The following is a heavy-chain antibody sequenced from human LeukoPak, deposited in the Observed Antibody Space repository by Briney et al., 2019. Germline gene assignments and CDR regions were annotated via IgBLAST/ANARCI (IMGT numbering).Heavy chain of an antibody. J-gene: IGHJ5*02. D-gene: IGHD3-3*01. CDR3: ARESFTIFGVVHCNWFDP. Sequence: GGSLRLSCAASGFTFSSYSMTWVRQAPGKGLEWVSSISSSSSYIYYADSVKGRFTISRDNAKNSLYLQMNSLRAEDTAVYYCARESFTIFGVVHCNWFDPWGQGTLVTVSS. V-gene: IGHV3-21*01. CDR1: GFTFSSYS. CDR2: ISSSSSYI.